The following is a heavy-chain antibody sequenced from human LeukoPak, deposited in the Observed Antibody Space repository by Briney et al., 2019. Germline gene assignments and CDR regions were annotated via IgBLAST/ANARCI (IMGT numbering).Heavy chain of an antibody. V-gene: IGHV4-61*02. CDR1: GGSISSGSYY. CDR3: ARITIAAVTLIFDY. J-gene: IGHJ4*02. D-gene: IGHD6-13*01. Sequence: PSQTLSLTCTVSGGSISSGSYYWSWIRQPAGKGLEWIGRIYPSGSTNYNPSLKSRVTISVDTSKNQFSLKLRSVTAADTAVYYCARITIAAVTLIFDYWGQGTLVTVSS. CDR2: IYPSGST.